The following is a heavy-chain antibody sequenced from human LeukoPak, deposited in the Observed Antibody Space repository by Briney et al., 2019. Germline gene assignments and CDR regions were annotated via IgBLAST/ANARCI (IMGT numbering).Heavy chain of an antibody. CDR2: ISGSGGST. J-gene: IGHJ4*02. CDR3: AKDPRWLESDEFDY. CDR1: GFTFSNFA. Sequence: GGSLRLSCAASGFTFSNFAMAWVRQAPGKGLEWVSAISGSGGSTYYADSVKGRFTISRDNSKNTLYLQMNSLRAEDTAVYYCAKDPRWLESDEFDYWGQGTLVTVSS. V-gene: IGHV3-23*01. D-gene: IGHD6-19*01.